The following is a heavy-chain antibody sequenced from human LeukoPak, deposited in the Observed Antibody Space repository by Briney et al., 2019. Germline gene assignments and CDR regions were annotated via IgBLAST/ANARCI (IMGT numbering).Heavy chain of an antibody. D-gene: IGHD3-22*01. J-gene: IGHJ4*02. CDR2: IRYDGINK. CDR3: AKDSAWGRGYRFDY. CDR1: GFTLSSDA. V-gene: IGHV3-30*02. Sequence: GGSLRLSCAASGFTLSSDAMHWVRQAPGKGLEWVAFIRYDGINKQYADSVKGRFTISRDTSKNALYLQMNSLRAEDTAVYYCAKDSAWGRGYRFDYWGQGTLATVSS.